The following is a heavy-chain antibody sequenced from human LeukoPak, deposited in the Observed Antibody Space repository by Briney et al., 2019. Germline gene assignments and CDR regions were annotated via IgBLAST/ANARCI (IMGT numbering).Heavy chain of an antibody. Sequence: GGSLRLSCAASGFIFTTNWMQWVRHAPGKGLVWVSRMNGDGSITSYADSVKGRFTISRDNAKDTLYLQMNSLRVEDTAVYYCVREGWGAPADWGQGTLVTVSS. J-gene: IGHJ4*02. V-gene: IGHV3-74*01. D-gene: IGHD7-27*01. CDR2: MNGDGSIT. CDR1: GFIFTTNW. CDR3: VREGWGAPAD.